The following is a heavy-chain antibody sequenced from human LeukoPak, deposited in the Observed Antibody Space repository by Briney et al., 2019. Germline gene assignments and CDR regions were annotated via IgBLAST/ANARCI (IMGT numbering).Heavy chain of an antibody. D-gene: IGHD6-13*01. J-gene: IGHJ6*02. CDR3: ARGTDYSSSWYEYYYGMDV. CDR1: GGSFSGYY. V-gene: IGHV4-59*12. Sequence: PSETLSLTCAVYGGSFSGYYWSWIRQPPGKGLEWIGYIYYSGSTNYNPSLKSRVTMSVDTSKNQFSLKLSSVTAADTAVYYCARGTDYSSSWYEYYYGMDVWGQGTTVTVSS. CDR2: IYYSGST.